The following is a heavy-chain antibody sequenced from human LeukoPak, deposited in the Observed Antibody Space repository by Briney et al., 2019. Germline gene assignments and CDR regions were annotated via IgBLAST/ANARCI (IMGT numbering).Heavy chain of an antibody. CDR1: GFTFSSHA. D-gene: IGHD2-15*01. V-gene: IGHV3-23*01. J-gene: IGHJ4*02. CDR3: ARDPGVVAFHYFDY. Sequence: TGGSLRLSCAASGFTFSSHAMGWVRQAPGKGPEGVSAIGGSGGSTYYADSVKGRFTIYRDNSKNTLYLQMNSLSAEDTALYYCARDPGVVAFHYFDYWGQGTLVTVSS. CDR2: IGGSGGST.